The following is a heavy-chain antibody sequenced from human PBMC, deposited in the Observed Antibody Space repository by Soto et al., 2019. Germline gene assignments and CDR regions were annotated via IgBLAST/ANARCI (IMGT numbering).Heavy chain of an antibody. V-gene: IGHV3-48*01. Sequence: GSLRLSCAASGFTFSSYSMNWVRQAPGKGLEWVSYISSSSSTIYYADSVKGRFTISRDNAKNSLYLQMNSLRAEDTAVYYCAKDLRFLEWSADYWGQGTLVTVS. CDR1: GFTFSSYS. CDR3: AKDLRFLEWSADY. CDR2: ISSSSSTI. D-gene: IGHD3-3*01. J-gene: IGHJ4*02.